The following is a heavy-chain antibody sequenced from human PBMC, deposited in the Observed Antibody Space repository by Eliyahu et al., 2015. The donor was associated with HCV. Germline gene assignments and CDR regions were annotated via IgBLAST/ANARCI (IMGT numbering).Heavy chain of an antibody. Sequence: QVQLVESGGGVVQPGGSLXLSCAASGFPFXSXAMHWVRQAPGKGLEWMAAISYDGSNKYYAGSVKGRFTISRDSSKNTLYVQMNSLRADDTAVYYCARTQFCSSTTCRKGIDYWGQGTLVTVSS. CDR2: ISYDGSNK. CDR1: GFPFXSXA. CDR3: ARTQFCSSTTCRKGIDY. J-gene: IGHJ4*02. D-gene: IGHD2-2*01. V-gene: IGHV3-30-3*01.